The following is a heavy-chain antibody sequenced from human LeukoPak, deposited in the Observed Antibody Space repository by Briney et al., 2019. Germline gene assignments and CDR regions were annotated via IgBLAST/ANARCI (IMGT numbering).Heavy chain of an antibody. Sequence: SETLSLTCAVSGYSISSGYYWGWIRQPPGKGLERIGSIYHSGSTYYNPSLKSRVTISVDTSKNQFSLKLSSVTAADTAVYYCARKSIAARYLFDYWGQGTLVTVSS. CDR2: IYHSGST. D-gene: IGHD6-6*01. CDR1: GYSISSGYY. V-gene: IGHV4-38-2*01. J-gene: IGHJ4*02. CDR3: ARKSIAARYLFDY.